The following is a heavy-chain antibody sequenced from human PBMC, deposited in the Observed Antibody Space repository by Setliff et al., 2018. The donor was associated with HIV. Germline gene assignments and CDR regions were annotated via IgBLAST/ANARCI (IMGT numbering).Heavy chain of an antibody. Sequence: GGSLRLSCAASGFTFSSYSMNWVRQAPGKGLEWVSYISSSSSTIYYADSVKGRFTISRDSAKNSVYLQMNSLRVEDTAVYYCTREGSYSGSYSWGIGHWGQGTLVTVSS. CDR3: TREGSYSGSYSWGIGH. CDR1: GFTFSSYS. J-gene: IGHJ4*02. CDR2: ISSSSSTI. V-gene: IGHV3-48*01. D-gene: IGHD1-26*01.